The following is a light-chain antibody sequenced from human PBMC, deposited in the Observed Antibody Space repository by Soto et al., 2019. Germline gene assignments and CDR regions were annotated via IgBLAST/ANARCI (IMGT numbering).Light chain of an antibody. CDR1: QSISSY. CDR2: AAS. Sequence: DIQMTQSPSSLSASVVDRVTITFLASQSISSYLNWYQQKPGKVPKLLIYAASSLQSGVPSRFSGSGSGTDFTLTISSLQPEDFATYYCQQSYSTPRTFGQGTKVDIK. J-gene: IGKJ1*01. CDR3: QQSYSTPRT. V-gene: IGKV1-39*01.